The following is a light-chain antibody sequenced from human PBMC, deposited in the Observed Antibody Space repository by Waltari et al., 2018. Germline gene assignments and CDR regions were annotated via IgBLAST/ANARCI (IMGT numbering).Light chain of an antibody. J-gene: IGKJ1*01. V-gene: IGKV3-20*01. CDR1: QSVSRT. CDR2: DAS. Sequence: SPGERATLSCRASQSVSRTLAWYQQKPGQAPRLLIYDASTWATGIPDRFSGSGSGTDFSLTISRLEPEDFAVYYCQKYGTLPATFGQGTKVQIK. CDR3: QKYGTLPAT.